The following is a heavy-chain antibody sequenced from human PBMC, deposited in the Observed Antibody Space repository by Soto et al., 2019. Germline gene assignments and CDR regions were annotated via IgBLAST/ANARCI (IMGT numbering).Heavy chain of an antibody. Sequence: QVQLVESGGGVVQPGRSLRLSCAASGFAFSTYAMHWVRQAPGKGLEWVAVISYDGINKYYADSVKGRFTISRDNSKNFLNQKMNTRRAEDTGVYYCTRVPALGPHFDYGGQGPLVTVPS. CDR2: ISYDGINK. CDR3: TRVPALGPHFDY. V-gene: IGHV3-30-3*01. J-gene: IGHJ4*02. CDR1: GFAFSTYA.